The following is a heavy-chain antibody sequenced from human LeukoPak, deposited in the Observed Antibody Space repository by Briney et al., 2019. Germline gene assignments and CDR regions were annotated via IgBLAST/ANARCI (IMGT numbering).Heavy chain of an antibody. V-gene: IGHV3-21*01. J-gene: IGHJ4*02. CDR3: ARDSLSHPLEWFGERDAADYFDY. CDR2: ISSSSSYI. Sequence: GGSLRLSCAASGFTFSSYSMNWVRQAPGKGLEWVSSISSSSSYIYYADSVKGRFTISRDNAKNSLYLQMNSLRAEDTAVYYCARDSLSHPLEWFGERDAADYFDYWGQGTLVTVSS. D-gene: IGHD3-10*01. CDR1: GFTFSSYS.